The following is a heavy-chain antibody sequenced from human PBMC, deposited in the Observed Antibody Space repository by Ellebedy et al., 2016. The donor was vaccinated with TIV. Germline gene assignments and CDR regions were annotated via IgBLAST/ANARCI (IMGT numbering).Heavy chain of an antibody. CDR2: IKQDGSEK. CDR1: GFTFNSYW. CDR3: AREPNGWYHFDY. Sequence: GESLKISCAASGFTFNSYWMHWVRQAPGKGLEWVANIKQDGSEKSYVDSVKGRFTISRDNAKTSLYLQMNSLRAEDSAVYYCAREPNGWYHFDYWGQGTLATVSS. D-gene: IGHD6-19*01. J-gene: IGHJ4*02. V-gene: IGHV3-7*01.